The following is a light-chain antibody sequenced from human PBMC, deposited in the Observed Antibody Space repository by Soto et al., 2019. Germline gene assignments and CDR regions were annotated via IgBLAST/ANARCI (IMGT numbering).Light chain of an antibody. CDR3: QQYGSSPPWT. J-gene: IGKJ1*01. V-gene: IGKV3-20*01. Sequence: DIVLTQSPGTLSLSPGDRATLSCRASQSVSTSYLAWYQQKPGQAPRLLIYGASSRATGIPDRFSGSGSGTDFTLTISGLEPEDFAVYYCQQYGSSPPWTFGQGTKVDIK. CDR1: QSVSTSY. CDR2: GAS.